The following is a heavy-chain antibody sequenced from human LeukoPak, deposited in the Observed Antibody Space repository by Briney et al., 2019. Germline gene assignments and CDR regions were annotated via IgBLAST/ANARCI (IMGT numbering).Heavy chain of an antibody. V-gene: IGHV4-4*07. D-gene: IGHD3-16*01. Sequence: SETLSLTCTVSGASISGYFWTWIRQPAGKGLEWIGRVYPSGSTNYNPSLNSRLTMSVDTSKNQFSLKLSSVTAADTAVYYCAREMGELFRCLDYWGQGTLVTVST. J-gene: IGHJ4*02. CDR2: VYPSGST. CDR1: GASISGYF. CDR3: AREMGELFRCLDY.